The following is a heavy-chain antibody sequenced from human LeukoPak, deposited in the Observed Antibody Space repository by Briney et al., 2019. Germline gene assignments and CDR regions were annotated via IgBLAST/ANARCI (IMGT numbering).Heavy chain of an antibody. D-gene: IGHD4-17*01. CDR3: ARSYGDYSAPFDH. CDR2: IYTSGST. Sequence: SETLSLTCTVSGGSISSGSYYWSWIRQPAGKGLEWIGRIYTSGSTNYNPSLKSRVTISVDTSKNQFSLKLSSVTAADTAVYYCARSYGDYSAPFDHWGQGTLVTVSS. CDR1: GGSISSGSYY. V-gene: IGHV4-61*02. J-gene: IGHJ4*02.